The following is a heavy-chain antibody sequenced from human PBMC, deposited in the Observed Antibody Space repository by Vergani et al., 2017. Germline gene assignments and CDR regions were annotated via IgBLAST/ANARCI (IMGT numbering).Heavy chain of an antibody. CDR2: IWYDGGNK. V-gene: IGHV3-33*01. D-gene: IGHD2-2*01. CDR1: GFTFSSYG. J-gene: IGHJ4*02. CDR3: ASCSTSCYEGFAGQPYLSS. Sequence: QVQLVESRGGVVQPGRSLRLSCAASGFTFSSYGMHWVRQAPGKGLEWVAIIWYDGGNKYYADSVKGRFTISRHNSKNTLYLQMNSLRAEDTAVYYCASCSTSCYEGFAGQPYLSSWGQGTLVTVSS.